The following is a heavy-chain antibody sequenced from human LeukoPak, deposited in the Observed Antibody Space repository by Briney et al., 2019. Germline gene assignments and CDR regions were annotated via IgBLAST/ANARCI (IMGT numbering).Heavy chain of an antibody. V-gene: IGHV1-2*02. CDR2: INPNNGGT. J-gene: IGHJ4*02. D-gene: IGHD1-26*01. CDR3: ARGYYEGATPLGDY. CDR1: GYTFTGYY. Sequence: AASVKVSCKASGYTFTGYYMHWVRQAPGQGLEWMGWINPNNGGTNYAQKFQGRVTMTRDTSISTAYMELSRLTSDDTAVYYCARGYYEGATPLGDYWGQGTLVTVSS.